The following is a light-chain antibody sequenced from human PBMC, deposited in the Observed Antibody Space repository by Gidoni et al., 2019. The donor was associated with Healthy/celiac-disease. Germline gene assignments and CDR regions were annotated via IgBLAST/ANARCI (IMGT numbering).Light chain of an antibody. CDR1: SSDVGGYNY. CDR2: DVS. V-gene: IGLV2-11*01. CDR3: CSYAGSYTFGWV. Sequence: QSALTQPRSVSVSPGQSVTIPCTGTSSDVGGYNYVSWYQQHPGKAPKLMIYDVSKRPSGVPDRFSGSKSGNTASLTISGLQAEDEADYYCCSYAGSYTFGWVFGGGTKLTVL. J-gene: IGLJ3*02.